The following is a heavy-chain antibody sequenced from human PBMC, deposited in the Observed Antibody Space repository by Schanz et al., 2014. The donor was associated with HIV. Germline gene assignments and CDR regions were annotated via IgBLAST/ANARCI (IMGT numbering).Heavy chain of an antibody. CDR1: RLTFSGYS. Sequence: EVQLVESGGGLVKPGGSLRLSCAGSRLTFSGYSMNWVRQAPGKGLEWVSYISSGGTTIYYADSVKGRFTVSRDNAKNSLYLQMKSLRVEDTAVYYCARDTVRGVKDSMDVWGQGTTVTVSS. CDR2: ISSGGTTI. D-gene: IGHD3-10*01. J-gene: IGHJ6*02. V-gene: IGHV3-21*05. CDR3: ARDTVRGVKDSMDV.